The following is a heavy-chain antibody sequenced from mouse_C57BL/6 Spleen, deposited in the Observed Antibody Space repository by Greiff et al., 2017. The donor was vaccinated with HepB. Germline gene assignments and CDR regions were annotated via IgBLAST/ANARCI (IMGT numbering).Heavy chain of an antibody. CDR1: GYTFTDYY. CDR2: IYPGSGTP. Sequence: QVQLKQSGAELVRPGASVKLSCKASGYTFTDYYINWVKQRPGQGLEWIARIYPGSGTPYYTEKFKGKATLTAEKSSSTAYMQLSSLTSEDSAVYFCAREDLLSHRGFAYWGQGTLVTVSA. D-gene: IGHD2-1*01. J-gene: IGHJ3*01. CDR3: AREDLLSHRGFAY. V-gene: IGHV1-76*01.